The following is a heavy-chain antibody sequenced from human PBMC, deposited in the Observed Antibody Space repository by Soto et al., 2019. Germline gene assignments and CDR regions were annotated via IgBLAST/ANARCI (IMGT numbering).Heavy chain of an antibody. J-gene: IGHJ4*02. CDR3: ARTPSDRLGGRCYLPDY. V-gene: IGHV4-31*03. D-gene: IGHD2-15*01. Sequence: QVQLQESGPGLVKPSQTLSLTCTVSGGSISSGAYYWTWIRQHPGKGLEWIAYIYYNGRTSYNPSLKSRVAISIDTSKNQFSLKLSSVTAADTAVYYCARTPSDRLGGRCYLPDYWGQGTLVTASS. CDR1: GGSISSGAYY. CDR2: IYYNGRT.